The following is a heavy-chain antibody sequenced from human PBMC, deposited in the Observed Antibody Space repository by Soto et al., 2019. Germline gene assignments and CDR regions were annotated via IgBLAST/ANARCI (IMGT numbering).Heavy chain of an antibody. V-gene: IGHV3-66*01. CDR2: IYSGGST. CDR1: GFTVSTKY. J-gene: IGHJ4*02. CDR3: ARDPWAADY. Sequence: EVQLVESGGGVVQPGGSLRLSCAASGFTVSTKYMSWVRQAPGKGLEWVSVIYSGGSTFYADSVRGRFTISRDNSKNTVNRQRNSLRAEDTAVYYCARDPWAADYWGQGTLVTVSS. D-gene: IGHD3-16*01.